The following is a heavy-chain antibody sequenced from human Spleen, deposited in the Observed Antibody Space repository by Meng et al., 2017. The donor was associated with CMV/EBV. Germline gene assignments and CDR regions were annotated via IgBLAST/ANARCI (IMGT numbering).Heavy chain of an antibody. V-gene: IGHV1-8*03. CDR3: ARGFGDYEVYYFDP. D-gene: IGHD3-22*01. CDR1: GYTCTNYE. CDR2: MNPNSGDT. J-gene: IGHJ5*02. Sequence: KASGYTCTNYEINWGRQPPGQGLEWMGWMNPNSGDTGYAEDFQGRISFTRSNSIATAYMELTRLTPDDTAIYYCARGFGDYEVYYFDPWGQGTLVTVSS.